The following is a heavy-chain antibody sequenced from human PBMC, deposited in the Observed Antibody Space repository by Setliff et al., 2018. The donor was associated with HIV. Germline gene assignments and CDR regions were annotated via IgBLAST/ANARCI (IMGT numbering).Heavy chain of an antibody. D-gene: IGHD6-19*01. CDR2: MSPNSDNR. CDR3: ASQSADYSSGWTWLDY. Sequence: ASVKVSCKASGYTFTTHDNTHDINWVRQAPGQGLEWMGWMSPNSDNRGYAQKFQGRVTMTEDTSTDTAYMELSSLRSEDTAVYYCASQSADYSSGWTWLDYWGQGTLVTVSS. CDR1: GYTFTTHD. V-gene: IGHV1-8*01. J-gene: IGHJ4*02.